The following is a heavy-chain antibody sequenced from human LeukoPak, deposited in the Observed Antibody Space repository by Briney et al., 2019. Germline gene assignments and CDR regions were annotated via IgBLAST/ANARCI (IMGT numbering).Heavy chain of an antibody. J-gene: IGHJ4*02. V-gene: IGHV4-4*07. CDR3: ARGSRGHGYRLEFDY. Sequence: PSETLSLTCTVSGGSISSYYWGWIRQPAGKGLEWIGRIYTSGSTNYNPSLKSRVTMSVDTSKNQFSLKLSSVTAADTAVYYCARGSRGHGYRLEFDYWGQGTLVTVSS. CDR2: IYTSGST. D-gene: IGHD3-16*02. CDR1: GGSISSYY.